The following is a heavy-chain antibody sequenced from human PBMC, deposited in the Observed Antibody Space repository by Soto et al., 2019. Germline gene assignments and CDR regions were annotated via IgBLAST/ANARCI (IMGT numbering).Heavy chain of an antibody. D-gene: IGHD3-22*01. J-gene: IGHJ5*02. V-gene: IGHV1-69*13. CDR3: ARPIQYYFDTSAQSAWFDP. CDR2: IIPIFSTP. Sequence: GASVKVSCKASGYTFTNYAISWVRQAPGQGLEWMGGIIPIFSTPNYAQKFQGRVTITADESTSTAYMELSSLRSEDTAVYYCARPIQYYFDTSAQSAWFDPWGQGTLVTVSS. CDR1: GYTFTNYA.